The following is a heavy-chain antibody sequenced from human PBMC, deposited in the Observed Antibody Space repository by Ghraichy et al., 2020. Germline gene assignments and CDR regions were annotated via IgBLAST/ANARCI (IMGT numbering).Heavy chain of an antibody. CDR1: GGSFSGYY. CDR3: ARLGGLRLSYYYYGMDV. V-gene: IGHV4-34*01. CDR2: INHSGST. D-gene: IGHD5-12*01. Sequence: SETLSLTCAVYGGSFSGYYWSWIRQPPGKGLEWIGEINHSGSTNYNPSLKSRVTISVDTSKNQFSLKLSSVTAADTAVYYRARLGGLRLSYYYYGMDVWGQGTTVTVSS. J-gene: IGHJ6*02.